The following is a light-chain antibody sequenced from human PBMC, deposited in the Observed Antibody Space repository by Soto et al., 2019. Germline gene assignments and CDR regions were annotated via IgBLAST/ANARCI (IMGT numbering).Light chain of an antibody. Sequence: AIQLTQSPSSLSASVGDRVTITCRASQGISSALAWYQQKPGKAPKLLIYDASSLESGVPSRFSGSGSGTDFTLTISSLQPDDFATYYCQQFNSYPHGLTFGGGTKVEIK. CDR3: QQFNSYPHGLT. V-gene: IGKV1-13*02. J-gene: IGKJ4*01. CDR1: QGISSA. CDR2: DAS.